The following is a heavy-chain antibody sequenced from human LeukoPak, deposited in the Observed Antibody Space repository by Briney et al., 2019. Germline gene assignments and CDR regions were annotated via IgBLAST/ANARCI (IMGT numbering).Heavy chain of an antibody. V-gene: IGHV3-64*01. CDR3: ARLGRFGELYYYYYYMDV. J-gene: IGHJ6*03. D-gene: IGHD3-10*01. Sequence: GGSLRLSCAASGFTFSSYAMHWVRQAPGKGLEYVSAISSNGGSTHYANSAKGRFTISRDNSKNTLYLQMGSLRAEDMAVYYCARLGRFGELYYYYYYMDVWGKGTTVTVSS. CDR1: GFTFSSYA. CDR2: ISSNGGST.